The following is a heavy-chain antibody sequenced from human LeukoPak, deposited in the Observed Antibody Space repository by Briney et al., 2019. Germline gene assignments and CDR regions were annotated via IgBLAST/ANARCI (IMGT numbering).Heavy chain of an antibody. Sequence: GGSLRLSCAASGFTVSSNYMSWVRQAPGKGLEWVSVIHSSDSTYHADSVKGRFTISRDNSKNTLYLQMNSLRAEDTAVYYCARVRDPPQYYFDYWGQGTLVTVSS. J-gene: IGHJ4*02. D-gene: IGHD5-24*01. CDR1: GFTVSSNY. CDR3: ARVRDPPQYYFDY. CDR2: IHSSDST. V-gene: IGHV3-66*02.